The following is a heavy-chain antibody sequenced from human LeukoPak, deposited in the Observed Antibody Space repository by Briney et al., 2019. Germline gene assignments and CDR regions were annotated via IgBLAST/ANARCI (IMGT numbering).Heavy chain of an antibody. J-gene: IGHJ4*02. D-gene: IGHD1-26*01. CDR2: IYYSGST. Sequence: SETLSLTCTVSGGSISSYYWGWIRQPPGKGLEWIGSIYYSGSTYYNPSLKSRVAISVDTSKNQFSLKLSSVTAADTAVYYCVRRSRGGSYWWYGIGRVDYWGQGTLVTVSS. CDR1: GGSISSYY. CDR3: VRRSRGGSYWWYGIGRVDY. V-gene: IGHV4-39*01.